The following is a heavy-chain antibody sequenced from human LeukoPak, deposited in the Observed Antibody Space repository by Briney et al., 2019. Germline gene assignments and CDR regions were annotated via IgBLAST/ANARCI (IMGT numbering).Heavy chain of an antibody. V-gene: IGHV4-38-2*01. D-gene: IGHD1-26*01. Sequence: SETLSLTCAVSGYSISSTNYWDWIRQPPGKGLEWIGSIYHTGITYYNPSLKSRVTISVDTSKNQFSLKLSSVTTADTAVYYCARPRVGPTKGFDYWGRGTLVTVSS. J-gene: IGHJ4*02. CDR2: IYHTGIT. CDR3: ARPRVGPTKGFDY. CDR1: GYSISSTNY.